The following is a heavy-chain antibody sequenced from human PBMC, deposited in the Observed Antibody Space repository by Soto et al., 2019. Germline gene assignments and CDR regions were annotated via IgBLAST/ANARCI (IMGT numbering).Heavy chain of an antibody. V-gene: IGHV3-23*01. Sequence: EVQLLESGGGLVQPGGSLRLSCAASGFTFSSYAMSWVRQAPGKGLEWVSAISGSGGSTYYADSVKGRFTISRDNSKNTLYLRMNSLRAEDTAVYYCAKDYCSGGSCQDYFDYWGQGTLVTVSS. D-gene: IGHD2-15*01. CDR3: AKDYCSGGSCQDYFDY. J-gene: IGHJ4*02. CDR2: ISGSGGST. CDR1: GFTFSSYA.